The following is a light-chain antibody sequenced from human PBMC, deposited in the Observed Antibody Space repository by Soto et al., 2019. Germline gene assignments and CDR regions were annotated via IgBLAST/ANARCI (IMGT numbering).Light chain of an antibody. CDR3: KNYNRYQT. Sequence: DIQMTQSPSTLSASVGDRVTITCRASQSISSWLAWYQQKPGKAPKLLIYDASSLESGVPSRFSGSGSGTKSTLPISSLHPDFFESYSCKNYNRYQTFGQGTRVNI. J-gene: IGKJ1*01. CDR2: DAS. V-gene: IGKV1-5*01. CDR1: QSISSW.